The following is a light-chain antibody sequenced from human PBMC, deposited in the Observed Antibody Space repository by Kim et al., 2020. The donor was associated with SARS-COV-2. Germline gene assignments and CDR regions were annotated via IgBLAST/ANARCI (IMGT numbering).Light chain of an antibody. CDR1: KLWDKY. V-gene: IGLV3-1*01. CDR2: QDS. J-gene: IGLJ2*01. Sequence: VSPGQTASMTCSGDKLWDKYACWYQQKPGQSPVLVIYQDSKRPSGIPERFSGSNSGNTATLTISGTQAMDEADYYCQAWDSSTVVFGGGTQLTVL. CDR3: QAWDSSTVV.